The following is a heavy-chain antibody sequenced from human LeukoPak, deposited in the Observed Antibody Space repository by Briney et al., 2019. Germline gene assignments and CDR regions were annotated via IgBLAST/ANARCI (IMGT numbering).Heavy chain of an antibody. D-gene: IGHD6-25*01. CDR1: GDFIRSGHYY. CDR2: IYSTGNT. J-gene: IGHJ4*02. CDR3: ARDLWSTAAGIFDF. V-gene: IGHV4-39*07. Sequence: PETLSLTCTVSGDFIRSGHYYWGWIRQSPGKGLEWMGSIYSTGNTHYNPSLESRLIISVDTSKNSFSLKLSSVTAADTAVYFCARDLWSTAAGIFDFWGQGALVTVSS.